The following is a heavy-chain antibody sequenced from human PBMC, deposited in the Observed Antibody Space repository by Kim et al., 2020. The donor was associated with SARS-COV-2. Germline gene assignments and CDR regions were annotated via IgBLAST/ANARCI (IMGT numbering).Heavy chain of an antibody. V-gene: IGHV3-73*01. Sequence: SVKGRFTISQDDSKNTAYLEMNGLKTEDTAVYYCTRIPATTLAFWDAFDIWGQGTMVTVSS. J-gene: IGHJ3*02. D-gene: IGHD1-1*01. CDR3: TRIPATTLAFWDAFDI.